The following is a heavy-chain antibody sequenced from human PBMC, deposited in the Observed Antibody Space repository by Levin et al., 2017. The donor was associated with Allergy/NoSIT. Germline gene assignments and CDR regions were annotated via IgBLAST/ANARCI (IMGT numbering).Heavy chain of an antibody. CDR3: ASWSRWEQS. V-gene: IGHV3-7*01. J-gene: IGHJ5*02. D-gene: IGHD1-26*01. CDR1: GFSFSSSW. CDR2: IKDDGSQK. Sequence: PSGGSLRLSCVASGFSFSSSWMSWIRQAPGKGLEWVAHIKDDGSQKYYVDSAKGRFTISRDNAKNSVYLQMNSLRDEDTAVYYCASWSRWEQSWGRGTLVTVSS.